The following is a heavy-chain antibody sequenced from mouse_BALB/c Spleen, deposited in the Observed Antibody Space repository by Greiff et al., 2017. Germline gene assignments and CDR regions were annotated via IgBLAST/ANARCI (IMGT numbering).Heavy chain of an antibody. CDR2: IYPGDGDA. J-gene: IGHJ2*01. CDR3: ARDYRFDY. CDR1: GYTFTSYW. Sequence: QVQLQQSGAELARPGASVKLSCKASGYTFTSYWMQWVKQRPGQGLEWIGSIYPGDGDAGYTQKFKGKATLTADKSSTTAYMQLSSLASEDSAVYYCARDYRFDYWGQGTTLTVSS. D-gene: IGHD2-14*01. V-gene: IGHV1-87*01.